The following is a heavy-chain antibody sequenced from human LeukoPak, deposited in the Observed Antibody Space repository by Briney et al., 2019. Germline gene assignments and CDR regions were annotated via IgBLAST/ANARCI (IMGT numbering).Heavy chain of an antibody. CDR2: ISAYNGNT. CDR3: ARDSPDGSGTYYNDSPDY. D-gene: IGHD3-10*01. CDR1: GYTFSSYG. V-gene: IGHV1-18*01. J-gene: IGHJ4*02. Sequence: ASVKVSCKASGYTFSSYGISWVRQAPAQGLEWMGWISAYNGNTNYRQKLQGRVTMTTDTSTSTAYMDLRSLRSDDTAIYYFARDSPDGSGTYYNDSPDYWGQGTLVTVSS.